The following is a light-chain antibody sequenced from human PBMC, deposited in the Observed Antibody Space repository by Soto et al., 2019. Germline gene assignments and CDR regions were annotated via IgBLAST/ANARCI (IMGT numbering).Light chain of an antibody. CDR1: QSIGVN. J-gene: IGKJ4*01. CDR3: HQYNNWPPLT. CDR2: GAS. V-gene: IGKV3-15*01. Sequence: EIVMTQSPATLSLSPGERATLSCRASQSIGVNLAWYQQKPGQAPRLLIYGASTRVTGIPARFSGSGSGTELSLIISSLQSEEFAVYYCHQYNNWPPLTLGGGTKVEMK.